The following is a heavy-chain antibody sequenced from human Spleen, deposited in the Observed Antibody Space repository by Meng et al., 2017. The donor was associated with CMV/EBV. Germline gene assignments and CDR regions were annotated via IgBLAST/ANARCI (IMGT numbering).Heavy chain of an antibody. D-gene: IGHD3-16*01. CDR3: ARRVAGGAIYWYFDL. CDR2: IYSGGST. Sequence: SGFTFSSYAMHWVRQAPGKGLGLVSIIYSGGSTYYADSVKGRFTISRDNAKKSLFLQMNSLRVEDTALYYCARRVAGGAIYWYFDLWGRGTLVTVSS. J-gene: IGHJ2*01. CDR1: GFTFSSYA. V-gene: IGHV3-53*01.